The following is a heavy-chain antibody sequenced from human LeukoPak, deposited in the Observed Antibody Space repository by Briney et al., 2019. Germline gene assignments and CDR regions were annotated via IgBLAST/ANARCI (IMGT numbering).Heavy chain of an antibody. D-gene: IGHD3-10*01. CDR3: AKHYMGSYYNHGLDY. J-gene: IGHJ4*02. CDR2: INHSGST. Sequence: NASETLSLTCAVYGGSFSGYYWSWIRQPPGKGLEWIGEINHSGSTNYNPSLKSRVTISVDTSKNQFSLKLSSVTAADTALYYCAKHYMGSYYNHGLDYWGQGTLVTVSS. V-gene: IGHV4-34*01. CDR1: GGSFSGYY.